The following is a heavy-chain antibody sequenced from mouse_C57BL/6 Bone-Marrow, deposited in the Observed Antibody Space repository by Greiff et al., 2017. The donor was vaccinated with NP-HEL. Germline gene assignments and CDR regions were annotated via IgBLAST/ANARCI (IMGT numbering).Heavy chain of an antibody. Sequence: EVKLVESEGGLVQPGSSMKLSCTASGFTFSDYYMAWVRQVPEKGLEWVANINYDGSSTYYLDSLKSRFIISRDNAKNILYLQMSSLKSEDTATYYCARGDDYGYWGQGTTLTVSS. J-gene: IGHJ2*01. CDR1: GFTFSDYY. CDR3: ARGDDYGY. CDR2: INYDGSST. V-gene: IGHV5-16*01. D-gene: IGHD2-4*01.